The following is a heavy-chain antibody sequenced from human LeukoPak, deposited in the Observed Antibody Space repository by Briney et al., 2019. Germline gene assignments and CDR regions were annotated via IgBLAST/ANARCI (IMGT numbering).Heavy chain of an antibody. CDR1: GFTFGSYS. V-gene: IGHV3-23*01. J-gene: IGHJ4*02. CDR3: AKDGLVWFGELN. D-gene: IGHD3-10*01. CDR2: ISGSGGST. Sequence: GGSLRLSCAASGFTFGSYSMNWVRQAPGKGLEWVSAISGSGGSTYYADSVKGRFTISRDNSKNTLYLQMNSLRAEDTAVYYCAKDGLVWFGELNWGQGTLVTVSS.